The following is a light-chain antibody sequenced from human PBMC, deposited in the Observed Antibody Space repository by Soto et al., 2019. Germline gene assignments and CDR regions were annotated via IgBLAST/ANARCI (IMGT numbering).Light chain of an antibody. CDR3: QHLNSYPIT. V-gene: IGKV1-9*01. CDR2: AAS. Sequence: DIQLTQSPSFLSASVGDKVTITCRASQGISSYLAWYQQKPGKAPKLLIYAASTLQSGVPSRFSGSGSGTEFTLTISSLQPEAFATYYCQHLNSYPITFGQGTRLEIK. CDR1: QGISSY. J-gene: IGKJ5*01.